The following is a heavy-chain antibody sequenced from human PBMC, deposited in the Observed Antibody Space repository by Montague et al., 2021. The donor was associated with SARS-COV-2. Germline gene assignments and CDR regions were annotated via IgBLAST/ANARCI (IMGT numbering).Heavy chain of an antibody. CDR1: GDSVSSSDHY. Sequence: SETLSLTCTVSGDSVSSSDHYWGWIRQPPGKGLEWLGIVYYSGYTYYNPSVKGRVTKSIDASKNQFSLKLSSLTAADTAVYYCARGLTDVTVILVFVGASLYFDSWGQGALVTVPS. V-gene: IGHV4-39*01. J-gene: IGHJ4*02. CDR3: ARGLTDVTVILVFVGASLYFDS. D-gene: IGHD3-22*01. CDR2: VYYSGYT.